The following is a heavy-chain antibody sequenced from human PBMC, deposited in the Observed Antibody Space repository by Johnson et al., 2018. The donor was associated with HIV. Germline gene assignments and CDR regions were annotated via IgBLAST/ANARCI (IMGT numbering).Heavy chain of an antibody. Sequence: VQLVESGGGVVQPGRSLRLSCAASGFTFSSYGMHWVRQAPGKGLEWVAVISYDGSNKYYADSVKGRFTISRDNSKNTLYLQMNSLRVDDTALFYCARSGPREYYDHSLVPFDVWGQGTMVTVSS. CDR1: GFTFSSYG. CDR3: ARSGPREYYDHSLVPFDV. J-gene: IGHJ3*01. V-gene: IGHV3-30*03. D-gene: IGHD3-22*01. CDR2: ISYDGSNK.